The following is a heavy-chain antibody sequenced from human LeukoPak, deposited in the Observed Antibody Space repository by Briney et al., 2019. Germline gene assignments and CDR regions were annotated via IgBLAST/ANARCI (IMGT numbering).Heavy chain of an antibody. CDR3: ARFRSSSWYLDY. Sequence: GGSLRLSCAASGFTFSSYAMHWVRQAPGKGLEWVSGISWNSGSIGYADSVKGRFTISRDNAKNSLYLQMNSLRAEDTAVYYCARFRSSSWYLDYWGQGTLVTVSS. D-gene: IGHD6-13*01. CDR2: ISWNSGSI. CDR1: GFTFSSYA. J-gene: IGHJ4*02. V-gene: IGHV3-9*01.